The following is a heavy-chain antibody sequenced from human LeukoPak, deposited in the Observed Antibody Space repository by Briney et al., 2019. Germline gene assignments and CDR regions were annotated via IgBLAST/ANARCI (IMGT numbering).Heavy chain of an antibody. Sequence: PSETLSLTCAVYGGSFSGYYWGWIRQPPGKGLEWIGEINHSGSTNYNPSLKSRVTISVDTSKNQFSLKLSSVTAADTAVYYCARGNYDSSGYYLGYYYYGMDVWGQGTTVTVSS. V-gene: IGHV4-34*01. CDR3: ARGNYDSSGYYLGYYYYGMDV. D-gene: IGHD3-22*01. CDR1: GGSFSGYY. J-gene: IGHJ6*02. CDR2: INHSGST.